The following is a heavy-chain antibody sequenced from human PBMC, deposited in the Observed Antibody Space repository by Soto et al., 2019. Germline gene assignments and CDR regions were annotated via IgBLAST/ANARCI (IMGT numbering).Heavy chain of an antibody. J-gene: IGHJ4*02. CDR2: IKIKTDGGTT. CDR1: GFTFDKVW. CDR3: TKGRDDILY. Sequence: EVQLVESGGGLVKPGGSLRLSCAVSGFTFDKVWMNWVRQAPGKGLEWVGRIKIKTDGGTTDYAAPVKGRFTISRDDSKNMLYLQMNSLKTEDTRLYFCTKGRDDILYWGQGTLVTVSS. V-gene: IGHV3-15*07. D-gene: IGHD3-9*01.